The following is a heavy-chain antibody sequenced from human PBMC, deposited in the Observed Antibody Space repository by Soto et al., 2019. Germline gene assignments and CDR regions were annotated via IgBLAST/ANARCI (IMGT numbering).Heavy chain of an antibody. J-gene: IGHJ6*03. Sequence: QVQLVESGGGVVQPGRSLRLSCAASGFTFSSYGMHWVRQAPGKGLEWVAVISYDGSNKYYADSVKGRFTISRDNSKNTLYLQMNSLRAEDTAVYYGAKEWGAAPPYYYYMDVWGKGTTVTVSS. CDR2: ISYDGSNK. CDR3: AKEWGAAPPYYYYMDV. V-gene: IGHV3-30*18. CDR1: GFTFSSYG. D-gene: IGHD6-6*01.